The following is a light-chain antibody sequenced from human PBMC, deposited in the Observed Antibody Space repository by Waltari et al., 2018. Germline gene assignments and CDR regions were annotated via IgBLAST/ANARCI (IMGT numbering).Light chain of an antibody. J-gene: IGKJ4*01. CDR2: TAS. V-gene: IGKV1-5*03. Sequence: DIQMTQSPSTLSASVGDRVIFSCRASQSISKWLAWYQQKPGKAPKLLIYTASTLESGVPSRFSGSGSGTEFTRTISSLQPEDFATYYCQQYNSYSLLSFGGGTKVEIK. CDR3: QQYNSYSLLS. CDR1: QSISKW.